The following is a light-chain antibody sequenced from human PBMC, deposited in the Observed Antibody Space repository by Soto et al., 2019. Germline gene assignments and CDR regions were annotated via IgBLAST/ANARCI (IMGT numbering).Light chain of an antibody. V-gene: IGKV3-20*01. J-gene: IGKJ1*01. Sequence: EIVLTQSPGTLSLSPGERATLSCRASQSVSSSYLAWYQQKPGQAPRLLLYGASSRATGIPDRFSGSGSGTDVTLTISRLEPEDFAVYYCQQYGSSPQTFGQGTKVEIK. CDR1: QSVSSSY. CDR3: QQYGSSPQT. CDR2: GAS.